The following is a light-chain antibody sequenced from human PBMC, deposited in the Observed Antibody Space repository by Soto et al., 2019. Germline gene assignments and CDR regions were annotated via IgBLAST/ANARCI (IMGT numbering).Light chain of an antibody. CDR3: LQHNSYPWT. CDR1: QSISSW. Sequence: DLQITQSPSTLSAIVGAXVTINCPASQSISSWVAWYQQKPGKAPKRLIYAASSLQSGVPSRFSGSGSGTEFTLTISSLQPEDFATYYCLQHNSYPWTFGQGTKVDIK. V-gene: IGKV1-5*01. J-gene: IGKJ1*01. CDR2: AAS.